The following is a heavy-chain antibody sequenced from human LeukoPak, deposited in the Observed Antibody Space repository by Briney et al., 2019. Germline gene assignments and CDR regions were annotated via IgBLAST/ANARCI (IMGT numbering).Heavy chain of an antibody. Sequence: SETLSLTCTVSGGSISSGSYYWTWIRRPAAKGLEWIGRVYTSGSINYNPSLESRVSISVDTSKNQFSLKLSSVTAADTAVYYCAREGLLRFPSNWFDPWGQGALVTVSS. CDR2: VYTSGSI. CDR1: GGSISSGSYY. J-gene: IGHJ5*02. V-gene: IGHV4-61*02. CDR3: AREGLLRFPSNWFDP. D-gene: IGHD3-3*01.